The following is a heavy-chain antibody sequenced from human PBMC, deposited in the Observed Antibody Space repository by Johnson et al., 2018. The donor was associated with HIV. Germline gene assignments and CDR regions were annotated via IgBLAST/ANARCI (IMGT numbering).Heavy chain of an antibody. Sequence: VQLVESGGGLVQPGGSLRLSCAASGFTFSSYWMSWVRQAPGKGLEWVANIKQDGSEKYYVYSVKGRFTISRDNAKNSLYLQMNSLRAGDTAVYYCARLDRRSGSYYPGAFDIWGQGTMVTVSS. J-gene: IGHJ3*02. CDR1: GFTFSSYW. V-gene: IGHV3-7*01. CDR2: IKQDGSEK. CDR3: ARLDRRSGSYYPGAFDI. D-gene: IGHD1-26*01.